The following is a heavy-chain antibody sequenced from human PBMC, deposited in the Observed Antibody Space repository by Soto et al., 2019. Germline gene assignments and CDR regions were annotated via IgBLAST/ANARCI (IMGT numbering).Heavy chain of an antibody. CDR2: ISGSGDKT. CDR3: AKEWTPRRAIDS. CDR1: GFTFRSYA. J-gene: IGHJ4*02. Sequence: GGSLRLSCKASGFTFRSYAMSWVRHTPGKGLEWVSSISGSGDKTYYADSVKGRFTFSRDNSKNTLYLQMNSLRVEDTAVYYCAKEWTPRRAIDSWGQGTLVTVSS. D-gene: IGHD5-12*01. V-gene: IGHV3-23*01.